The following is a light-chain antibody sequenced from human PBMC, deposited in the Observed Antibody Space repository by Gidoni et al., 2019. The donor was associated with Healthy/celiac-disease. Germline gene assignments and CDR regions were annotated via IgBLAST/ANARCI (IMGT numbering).Light chain of an antibody. CDR3: SSHTSSSTVV. CDR1: SSDVGGYNY. J-gene: IGLJ2*01. Sequence: QSSLTHPASVSGSPRQSITISCTGTSSDVGGYNYVSWYQQHPGKAPKLMIYDVSNRPSGVSNRFSGSKSGNTASLTISGLQAEDEADYYCSSHTSSSTVVFGGGTKLTVL. CDR2: DVS. V-gene: IGLV2-14*01.